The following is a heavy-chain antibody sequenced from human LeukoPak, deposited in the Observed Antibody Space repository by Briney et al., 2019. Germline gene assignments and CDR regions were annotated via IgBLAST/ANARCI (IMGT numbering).Heavy chain of an antibody. CDR2: ISYDGSNK. D-gene: IGHD5-24*01. J-gene: IGHJ6*02. Sequence: GRSLRLSCAASGFTFSSYAMHWVRQAPGKGLEWVAVISYDGSNKYYADSVKGRFTISRDNSKNTLYLQMNSLRAEDTAVYYCARVERWVQRAYYYGMDVWGQGTTVTVSS. CDR1: GFTFSSYA. V-gene: IGHV3-30-3*01. CDR3: ARVERWVQRAYYYGMDV.